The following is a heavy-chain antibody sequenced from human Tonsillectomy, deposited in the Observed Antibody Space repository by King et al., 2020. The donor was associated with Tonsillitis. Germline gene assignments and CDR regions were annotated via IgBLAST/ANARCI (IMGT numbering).Heavy chain of an antibody. Sequence: VQLVESGGGLIQPGGSLRLSCAASGFTFSNYGMNWVRQAPGKGLEWVSAISASGGHTYYADSVKGRFTISRDNFKKTLYLQMNSLRAEDTAVYSCAKEIGSSKPYDSLGQGTLVTVSS. D-gene: IGHD3-10*01. J-gene: IGHJ4*02. CDR1: GFTFSNYG. CDR2: ISASGGHT. CDR3: AKEIGSSKPYDS. V-gene: IGHV3-23*04.